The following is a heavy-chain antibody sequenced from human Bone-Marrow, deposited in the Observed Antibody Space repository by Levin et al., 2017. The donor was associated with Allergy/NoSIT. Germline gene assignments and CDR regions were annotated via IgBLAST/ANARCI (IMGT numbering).Heavy chain of an antibody. D-gene: IGHD3-16*01. CDR2: IDYSGNI. CDR1: GVSVSSGDYY. Sequence: SQTLSLTCSVSGVSVSSGDYYWSWIRQPPGKGLEWSGYIDYSGNIYYNSSLKSRITISLDTSKNQFSLKFNSVTAADTAVYYCARDMTDWGQGTLVTVSS. V-gene: IGHV4-30-4*01. J-gene: IGHJ4*02. CDR3: ARDMTD.